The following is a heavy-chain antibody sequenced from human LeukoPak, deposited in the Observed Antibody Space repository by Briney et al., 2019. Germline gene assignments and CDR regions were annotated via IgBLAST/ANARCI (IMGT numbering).Heavy chain of an antibody. J-gene: IGHJ5*02. CDR1: GYSISSGYY. V-gene: IGHV4-38-2*02. D-gene: IGHD3-22*01. CDR3: ARDTDYYDSSGLRRGVGYNWFDP. Sequence: SETLSLTCTVSGYSISSGYYWGWIRQPPGKGLEWIGSIYHSGSTYYNPSLKSRVTISVDTSKNQFSLKLSSVTAADTAVYYWARDTDYYDSSGLRRGVGYNWFDPWGQETLVTVSS. CDR2: IYHSGST.